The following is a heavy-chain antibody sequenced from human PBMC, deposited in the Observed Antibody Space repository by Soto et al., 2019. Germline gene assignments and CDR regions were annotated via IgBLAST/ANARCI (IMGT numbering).Heavy chain of an antibody. J-gene: IGHJ4*02. Sequence: GGSLRLSCAASGFTFDDYGMHWVRQTPGKGLEWVSGINWNGDIIGYADSVRGRFTISRDNVKNFLYLEMNSLRPEDTALYYCAQEPGVSSSRFDSWGQGTPVTVSS. CDR3: AQEPGVSSSRFDS. CDR2: INWNGDII. CDR1: GFTFDDYG. D-gene: IGHD6-6*01. V-gene: IGHV3-9*01.